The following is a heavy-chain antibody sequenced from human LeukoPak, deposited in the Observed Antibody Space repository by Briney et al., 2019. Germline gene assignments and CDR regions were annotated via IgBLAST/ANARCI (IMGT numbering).Heavy chain of an antibody. CDR3: ARQVPVVGYYDSSGYDY. CDR1: GYSFTSYW. V-gene: IGHV5-51*01. CDR2: IYPGDSDT. J-gene: IGHJ4*02. D-gene: IGHD3-22*01. Sequence: GESLKIPCKGSGYSFTSYWIGWVRQMPGKGLEWMGIIYPGDSDTRYSPPFQGQVTISADKSISTAYLQWSSLKASDTAMYYCARQVPVVGYYDSSGYDYWGQGTLVTVSS.